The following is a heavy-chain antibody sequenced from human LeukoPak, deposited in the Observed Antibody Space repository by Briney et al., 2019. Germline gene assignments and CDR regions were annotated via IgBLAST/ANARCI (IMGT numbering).Heavy chain of an antibody. CDR2: ISSSGSTM. V-gene: IGHV3-11*04. D-gene: IGHD2-2*01. Sequence: PGGSLRLSCAASGFTFSDYYMSWIRQAPGKGLEWVSYISSSGSTMYYADSVKGRFTISKDNTKNSLYLQMNSLRAEDTAVYYCARGKDCSSTSCYADAFDIWGQGTMVTASS. J-gene: IGHJ3*02. CDR1: GFTFSDYY. CDR3: ARGKDCSSTSCYADAFDI.